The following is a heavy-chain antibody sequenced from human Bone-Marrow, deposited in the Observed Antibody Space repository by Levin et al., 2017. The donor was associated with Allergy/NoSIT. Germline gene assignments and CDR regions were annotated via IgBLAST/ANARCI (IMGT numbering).Heavy chain of an antibody. Sequence: SETLSLTCAVYGGSFSGYYWSWIRQPPGKGLEWIGEINHSGSTNYNPSLKSPVTISVDTSKNQFSLKLSPVTAADTAVYYCARGRITVNWGRSRWFDPWGQGTLVTVSS. V-gene: IGHV4-34*01. D-gene: IGHD7-27*01. CDR1: GGSFSGYY. CDR3: ARGRITVNWGRSRWFDP. CDR2: INHSGST. J-gene: IGHJ5*02.